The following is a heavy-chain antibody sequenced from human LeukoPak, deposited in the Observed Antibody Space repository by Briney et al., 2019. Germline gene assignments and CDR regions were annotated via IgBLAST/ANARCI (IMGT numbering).Heavy chain of an antibody. J-gene: IGHJ4*02. Sequence: GGSLRLSCSASGFTFSRYAMHWARQAPGKGLEYVSAITSDGGSTYYADSVKGRLTISRDNSKNTLYLQMSSLRAEDTAMYYCVKETFTVTSPFDLWGQGTLVTVSS. CDR3: VKETFTVTSPFDL. CDR2: ITSDGGST. V-gene: IGHV3-64D*09. D-gene: IGHD3-16*01. CDR1: GFTFSRYA.